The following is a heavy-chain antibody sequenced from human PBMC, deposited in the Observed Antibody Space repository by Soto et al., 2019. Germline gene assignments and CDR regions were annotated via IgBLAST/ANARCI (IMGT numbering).Heavy chain of an antibody. CDR3: ARLSIAAPEGNGMDV. V-gene: IGHV1-69*13. Sequence: VASVKVSCKASGGTFSSYAISWVRQAPGQGLEWMGGIIPIFGTANYAQKFQGRVTITADESTSTAYMELSSLRSEDTAVYYCARLSIAAPEGNGMDVWGQGTTVTVSS. D-gene: IGHD6-6*01. CDR1: GGTFSSYA. CDR2: IIPIFGTA. J-gene: IGHJ6*02.